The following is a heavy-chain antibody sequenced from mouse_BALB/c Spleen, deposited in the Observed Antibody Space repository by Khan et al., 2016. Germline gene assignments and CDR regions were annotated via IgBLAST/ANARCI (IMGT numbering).Heavy chain of an antibody. CDR2: INSNGGST. CDR3: ARGGYGYHYFDY. J-gene: IGHJ2*01. CDR1: GFTFSSYG. V-gene: IGHV5-6-3*01. Sequence: EVELVESGGGLVQPGGSLKLSCAASGFTFSSYGMSWVRQTPDKRLELVATINSNGGSTYYPDSVKGRFTISRDNAKKTLYLQMSSLKSEDTAMYYCARGGYGYHYFDYWGQGTTLTVSS. D-gene: IGHD1-2*01.